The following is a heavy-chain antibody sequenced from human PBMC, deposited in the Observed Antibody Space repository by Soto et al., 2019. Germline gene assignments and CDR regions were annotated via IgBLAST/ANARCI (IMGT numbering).Heavy chain of an antibody. D-gene: IGHD4-4*01. J-gene: IGHJ4*02. Sequence: PSATLSLTFAVSGGSFSGYYWSWIRPPPGKGLEWIGEINHSVSTNYNPSLKSRVTISVDTSKSQFSLKLSSVTAADTAVYYCARRGRNRESYFDYWGQGTLVTVSS. CDR1: GGSFSGYY. V-gene: IGHV4-34*01. CDR2: INHSVST. CDR3: ARRGRNRESYFDY.